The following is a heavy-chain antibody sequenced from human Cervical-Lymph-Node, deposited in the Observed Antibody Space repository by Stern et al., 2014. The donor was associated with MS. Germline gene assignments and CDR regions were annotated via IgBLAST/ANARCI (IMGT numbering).Heavy chain of an antibody. CDR1: GFSLSTSGMR. Sequence: QVTLRESGPALVKPTQTLTLTCTFSGFSLSTSGMRVSWIRQPPGKALEWLARIDWDDDKFYSTSLKTRLTISKDTSKNQVVLTMTNMDPVDTATYYCARMPYYYGGMDVWGQGTTVTVSS. V-gene: IGHV2-70*04. CDR2: IDWDDDK. J-gene: IGHJ6*02. D-gene: IGHD3-10*01. CDR3: ARMPYYYGGMDV.